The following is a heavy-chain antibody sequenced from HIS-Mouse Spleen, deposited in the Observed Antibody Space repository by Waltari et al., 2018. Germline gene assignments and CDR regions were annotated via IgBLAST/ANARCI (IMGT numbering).Heavy chain of an antibody. D-gene: IGHD3-10*01. Sequence: QVQLQQWGAGLLKPSETLSLTCAVYGGSFSGYYWSWIRQLPGKGLEWIGEINHSGSTNYNPSLKSRVTISVDTSKNQFSLKLSSVTAADTAVYYCARGRYYYGSGVNYFDYWGQGTLVTVSS. CDR2: INHSGST. V-gene: IGHV4-34*01. CDR1: GGSFSGYY. J-gene: IGHJ4*02. CDR3: ARGRYYYGSGVNYFDY.